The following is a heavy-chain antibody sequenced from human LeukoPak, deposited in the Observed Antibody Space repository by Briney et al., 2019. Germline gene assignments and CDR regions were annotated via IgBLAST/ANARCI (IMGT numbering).Heavy chain of an antibody. Sequence: GGSLRLSCAASGFTFSSYEMNWVRQAPGKGLEWVSYTSSSGSTIYYADSVKGRFTISRDNAKNSLYLQMNSLRAEDTAVYYCARWTTVTTLWYFDYWGQGTLVTVSS. V-gene: IGHV3-48*03. D-gene: IGHD4-17*01. CDR3: ARWTTVTTLWYFDY. J-gene: IGHJ4*02. CDR1: GFTFSSYE. CDR2: TSSSGSTI.